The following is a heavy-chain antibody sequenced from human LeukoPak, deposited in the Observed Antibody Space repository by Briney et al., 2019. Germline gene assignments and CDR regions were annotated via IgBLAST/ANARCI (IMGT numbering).Heavy chain of an antibody. CDR3: ARDYGGKRYYYYGMDV. CDR2: INHSGST. CDR1: GGSINNYY. V-gene: IGHV4-34*01. J-gene: IGHJ6*02. Sequence: SETLSLTCTVSGGSINNYYWSWIRQPPGKGLEWIGEINHSGSTNYNPSLKSRVTISVDTSKNQFSLKLSSVTAADTAVYYCARDYGGKRYYYYGMDVWGQGTTVTVSS. D-gene: IGHD4-23*01.